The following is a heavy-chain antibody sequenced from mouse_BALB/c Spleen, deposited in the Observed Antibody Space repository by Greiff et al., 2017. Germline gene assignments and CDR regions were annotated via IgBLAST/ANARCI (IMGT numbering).Heavy chain of an antibody. V-gene: IGHV2-9*02. CDR3: ARRYYGSSSWFAY. J-gene: IGHJ3*01. D-gene: IGHD1-1*01. CDR2: IWAGGST. Sequence: VKLVESGPGLVAPSQSLSITCTVSGFSLTSYGVHWVRQPPGKGLEWLGVIWAGGSTNYNSALMSRLSISKDNSKSQVFLKMNSLQTDDTAMYYCARRYYGSSSWFAYWGQGTLVTVSA. CDR1: GFSLTSYG.